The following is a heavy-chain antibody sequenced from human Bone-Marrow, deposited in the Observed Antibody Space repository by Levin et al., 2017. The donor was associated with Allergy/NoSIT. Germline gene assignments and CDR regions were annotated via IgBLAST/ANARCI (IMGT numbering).Heavy chain of an antibody. CDR3: VRQTWDYYGAGGDYYYMDV. D-gene: IGHD3-10*01. Sequence: SQTLSLTCTVSGGSISGRSYYWGWIRQPPGKGLEWIGSIYYSGSTYYNPSLKSRVTISVDTSKNQFSLKLSSVTAADTAVYYCVRQTWDYYGAGGDYYYMDVWGKGTTVTVSS. J-gene: IGHJ6*03. CDR1: GGSISGRSYY. CDR2: IYYSGST. V-gene: IGHV4-39*01.